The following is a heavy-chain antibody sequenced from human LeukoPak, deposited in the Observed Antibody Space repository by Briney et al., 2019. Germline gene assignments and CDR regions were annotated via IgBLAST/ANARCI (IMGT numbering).Heavy chain of an antibody. J-gene: IGHJ4*02. CDR3: ARDRACKTFDY. V-gene: IGHV3-7*04. Sequence: GGSLSLLCAASGSTFSSSWVTWVRQAPGKGLEWVATIKPDGSEGSYVDSVIGRFTISRANAEKPLFLRVINLRAEDTAVYYCARDRACKTFDYWGQGDVVTVSS. D-gene: IGHD2/OR15-2a*01. CDR2: IKPDGSEG. CDR1: GSTFSSSW.